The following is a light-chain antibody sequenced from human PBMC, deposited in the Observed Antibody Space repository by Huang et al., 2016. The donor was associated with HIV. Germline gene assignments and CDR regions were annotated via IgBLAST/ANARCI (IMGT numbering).Light chain of an antibody. Sequence: DIQMTQSLYSLSASVGERVTITCRASQSISSYLNWYQKKPGKAPKLLIYAASSLQIGVPSRFSGSGSVTDFTLTISSLQPEDFATYYCQQSYSTPLTFGGGTKVEIK. V-gene: IGKV1-39*01. CDR1: QSISSY. CDR3: QQSYSTPLT. CDR2: AAS. J-gene: IGKJ4*01.